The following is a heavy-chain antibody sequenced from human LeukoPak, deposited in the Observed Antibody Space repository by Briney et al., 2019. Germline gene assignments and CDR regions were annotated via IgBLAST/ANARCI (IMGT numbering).Heavy chain of an antibody. CDR1: KFTFSNYD. Sequence: GGSLRLSCAASKFTFSNYDMHWVRQATGKGLEWVSSIGTAGDPYYADSVKGRFTISRDNSKNTLYLQMNSLRAEDTAVYYCAKEYASGWVDYWGQGTLVTVSS. CDR2: IGTAGDP. CDR3: AKEYASGWVDY. J-gene: IGHJ4*02. V-gene: IGHV3-13*05. D-gene: IGHD6-19*01.